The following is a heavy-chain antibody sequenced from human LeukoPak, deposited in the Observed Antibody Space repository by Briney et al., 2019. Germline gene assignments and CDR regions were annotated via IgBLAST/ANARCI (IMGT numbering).Heavy chain of an antibody. CDR3: ARVGRVLRFLEWFDY. Sequence: PSETLSLTCTVSGGSISSSSYYWGWIRQPPGTGLEWIGSIYYSGSTYYNPSLKSRVTISVDTSKNQFSLKLSSVTAADTAVYYCARVGRVLRFLEWFDYWGQGTLVTVSS. CDR1: GGSISSSSYY. J-gene: IGHJ5*01. D-gene: IGHD3-3*01. V-gene: IGHV4-39*01. CDR2: IYYSGST.